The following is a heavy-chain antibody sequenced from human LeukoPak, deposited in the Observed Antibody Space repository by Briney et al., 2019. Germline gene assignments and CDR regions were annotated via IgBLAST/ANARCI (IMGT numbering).Heavy chain of an antibody. CDR3: ARAAPYYDILTGYYTFDY. V-gene: IGHV1-18*01. Sequence: ASVKVSCKASGYTFTSYGTSWVRQAPGQGLELMGGTSAYNGNTNYAQKLQGRVTMTTDTSTSTAYMELRSLRSDDTAVYYCARAAPYYDILTGYYTFDYWGQGTLVTVSS. CDR1: GYTFTSYG. CDR2: TSAYNGNT. J-gene: IGHJ4*02. D-gene: IGHD3-9*01.